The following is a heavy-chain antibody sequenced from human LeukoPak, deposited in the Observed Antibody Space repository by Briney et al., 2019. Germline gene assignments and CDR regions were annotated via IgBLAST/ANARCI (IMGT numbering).Heavy chain of an antibody. CDR2: IIPIFGTA. CDR1: GGTFSSHA. D-gene: IGHD3-22*01. J-gene: IGHJ4*02. Sequence: ASVKVSCKASGGTFSSHAISWVRQAPGQGLEWMGGIIPIFGTANYAQKFQGRVTITADESTSTAYMELSSLRSEDTAVYYCARCRDYYDSSGYYRLDYWGQGTLVTVSS. CDR3: ARCRDYYDSSGYYRLDY. V-gene: IGHV1-69*13.